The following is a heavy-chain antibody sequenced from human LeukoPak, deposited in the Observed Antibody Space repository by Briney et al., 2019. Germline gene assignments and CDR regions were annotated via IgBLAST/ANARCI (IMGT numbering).Heavy chain of an antibody. CDR3: ARGLRIINGLDV. D-gene: IGHD2-15*01. J-gene: IGHJ6*02. CDR2: ISPRSGDT. Sequence: ASVKVSCKASGYSFTDYNMHWVRQAPGQGLEWMGWISPRSGDTSYAQKFQGRVTLTSDTSISTAYMELTPLTSDDTAIYYCARGLRIINGLDVWGQGTTVIVSS. V-gene: IGHV1-2*02. CDR1: GYSFTDYN.